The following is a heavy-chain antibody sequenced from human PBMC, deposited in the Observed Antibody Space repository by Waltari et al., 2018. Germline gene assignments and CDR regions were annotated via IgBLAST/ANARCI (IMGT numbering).Heavy chain of an antibody. J-gene: IGHJ3*02. V-gene: IGHV3-74*01. D-gene: IGHD2-15*01. CDR2: VNSGGSGM. CDR3: AKDLRAAPYCSGGGCYAAFDI. Sequence: EVQLVESGGGLVQPGGSLRLSCAASGFAFSSYWRPWVRPAPGKGLVWVGRVNSGGSGMIYADSVKGRFTISRDNAKNTLHLQMNSLRAEDTAAYYCAKDLRAAPYCSGGGCYAAFDIWGQGTMVTVSS. CDR1: GFAFSSYW.